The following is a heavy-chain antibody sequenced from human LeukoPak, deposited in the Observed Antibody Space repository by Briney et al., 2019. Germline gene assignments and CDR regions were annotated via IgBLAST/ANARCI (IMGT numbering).Heavy chain of an antibody. CDR2: ISGSGSTI. D-gene: IGHD3-10*01. V-gene: IGHV3-11*04. CDR3: ASGAFGITLVRGVNYYYYYMDV. J-gene: IGHJ6*03. CDR1: GFTFSDYY. Sequence: GGSLRLSCAASGFTFSDYYMSWIRQAPGKGLEWVSYISGSGSTIYYADSVKGRFTISRDNAKNSLYLQMNSLRAQDTALYYCASGAFGITLVRGVNYYYYYMDVWGKGTTVTGSS.